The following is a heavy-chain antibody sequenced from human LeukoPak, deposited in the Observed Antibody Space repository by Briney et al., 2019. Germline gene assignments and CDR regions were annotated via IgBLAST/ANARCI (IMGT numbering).Heavy chain of an antibody. D-gene: IGHD3-22*01. Sequence: SQTLSLTCAISGDSVSSNSAAWNWIRQSPSRGLEWLGRTYYRSKWYNDYAASVKSRITINPDTSKNQFSLKLSSVTAADTAVYYCARGIQEDYYDSSGYYYSWFDPWGQGTLVTVSS. J-gene: IGHJ5*02. V-gene: IGHV6-1*01. CDR3: ARGIQEDYYDSSGYYYSWFDP. CDR1: GDSVSSNSAA. CDR2: TYYRSKWYN.